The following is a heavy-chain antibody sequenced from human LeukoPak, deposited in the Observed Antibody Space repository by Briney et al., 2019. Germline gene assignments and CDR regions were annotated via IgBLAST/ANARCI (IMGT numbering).Heavy chain of an antibody. CDR3: ASGQYSSGWYVDY. CDR1: GYPFTIYG. CDR2: ISAYNGNT. D-gene: IGHD6-19*01. J-gene: IGHJ4*02. Sequence: ASVKVPCNASGYPFTIYGISWVRQAPGQGLEWMGWISAYNGNTNYAQKLQGRVTMTTDTSTSTAYMELRSLRSDDTAVYYCASGQYSSGWYVDYWGQGTLVTVSS. V-gene: IGHV1-18*04.